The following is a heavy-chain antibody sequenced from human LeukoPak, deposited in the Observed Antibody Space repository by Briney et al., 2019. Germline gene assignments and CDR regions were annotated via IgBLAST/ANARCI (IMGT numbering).Heavy chain of an antibody. J-gene: IGHJ4*02. CDR2: IKQGGSEK. Sequence: TGGSLRLSCAASGFTFSSYWMSWVRQAPGKGLEWVANIKQGGSEKYYVDSVKGRFTISRDNAKNSLYLQMNSLRAEDTAVYYCAREHRDEVFAFDYWGQGTLVTVSS. CDR1: GFTFSSYW. D-gene: IGHD1-14*01. CDR3: AREHRDEVFAFDY. V-gene: IGHV3-7*01.